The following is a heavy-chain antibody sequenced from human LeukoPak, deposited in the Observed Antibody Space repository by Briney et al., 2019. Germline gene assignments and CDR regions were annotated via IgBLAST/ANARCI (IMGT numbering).Heavy chain of an antibody. Sequence: ASVKVSCKASGGTFNSYAISWVRQAPGQGLEWTGRIIPVLDMANHAEEFQARVTISADKSTSTAYMELSSLRSEDTAVYYCARDRLDYGDSYTLDSWGQGTLVTVSS. CDR1: GGTFNSYA. CDR2: IIPVLDMA. CDR3: ARDRLDYGDSYTLDS. D-gene: IGHD4-17*01. J-gene: IGHJ4*02. V-gene: IGHV1-69*04.